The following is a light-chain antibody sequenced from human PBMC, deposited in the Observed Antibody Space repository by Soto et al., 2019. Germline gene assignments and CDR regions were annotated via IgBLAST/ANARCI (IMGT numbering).Light chain of an antibody. CDR3: QQYNNWFSIT. CDR2: GAS. Sequence: EIVMTQSPATLSVSPGERATLSCRASQSVSGNLAWYQQKPGQAPWLLIYGASTRANGIPARFSGSGSGTEFTLTISSLQSEDFAVYYCQQYNNWFSITFGQGTRLEIK. V-gene: IGKV3-15*01. J-gene: IGKJ5*01. CDR1: QSVSGN.